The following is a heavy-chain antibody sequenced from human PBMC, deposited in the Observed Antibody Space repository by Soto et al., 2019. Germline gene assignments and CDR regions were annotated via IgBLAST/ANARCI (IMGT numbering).Heavy chain of an antibody. V-gene: IGHV3-7*03. CDR2: INRAGSEK. J-gene: IGHJ4*02. Sequence: GGSLRLSCAASGFTFSNSWMRWVRQAPGKGLGWVANINRAGSEKYQVDSVKGLFTISRDNAKNSLYLQMNSLGAEDTAVYYCAKISGSYYLGYFDGWGQGTLVNVSS. CDR1: GFTFSNSW. CDR3: AKISGSYYLGYFDG. D-gene: IGHD1-26*01.